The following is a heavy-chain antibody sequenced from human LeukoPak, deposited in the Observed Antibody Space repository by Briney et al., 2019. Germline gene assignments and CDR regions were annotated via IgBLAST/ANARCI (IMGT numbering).Heavy chain of an antibody. J-gene: IGHJ4*02. D-gene: IGHD2/OR15-2a*01. CDR3: ARGGALFSFFDS. Sequence: SETLSLTCTESGGSISSDDYYWNWIRQSAGRGLEWIGRIYLSGNTMYNPSLQSRVRMSIDTSKNQVSLTPKSVTAADTAVYYCARGGALFSFFDSWGQGTQVTVSS. CDR2: IYLSGNT. V-gene: IGHV4-61*02. CDR1: GGSISSDDYY.